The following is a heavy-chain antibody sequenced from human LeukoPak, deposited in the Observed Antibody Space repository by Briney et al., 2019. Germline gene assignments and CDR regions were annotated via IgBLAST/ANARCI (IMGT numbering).Heavy chain of an antibody. J-gene: IGHJ6*02. V-gene: IGHV3-48*03. Sequence: GGSLRLSCAASGFTFSSYAMNWVLQAPGKGLEWVSAISSSGSTIYYADSVKGRFTISRDNAKNSLYLQMNSLRAEDTAVYYCARDGGGWEPYYYYYGMDVWGQGTTVTVSS. CDR1: GFTFSSYA. CDR2: ISSSGSTI. CDR3: ARDGGGWEPYYYYYGMDV. D-gene: IGHD6-19*01.